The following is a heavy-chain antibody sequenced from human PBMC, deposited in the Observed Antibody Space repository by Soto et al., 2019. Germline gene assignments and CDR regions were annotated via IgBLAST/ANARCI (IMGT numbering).Heavy chain of an antibody. CDR2: INPNSGGT. CDR1: GYTFTGYY. J-gene: IGHJ4*02. Sequence: GASVKVSCKASGYTFTGYYMHWVRQAPGQGLEWMGWINPNSGGTNCAQKFQGRVTMTRDTSISTAYMELSRLRSDDTAVYYCARSAYYDILTGYYPGNLDYWGQGTLVTVSS. V-gene: IGHV1-2*02. CDR3: ARSAYYDILTGYYPGNLDY. D-gene: IGHD3-9*01.